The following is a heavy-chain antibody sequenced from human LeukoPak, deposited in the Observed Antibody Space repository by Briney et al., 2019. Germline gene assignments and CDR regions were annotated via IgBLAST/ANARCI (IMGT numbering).Heavy chain of an antibody. V-gene: IGHV4-34*01. D-gene: IGHD6-19*01. CDR1: GGSFSGYY. CDR2: INHSGST. J-gene: IGHJ6*02. Sequence: SETLSLTCAIYGGSFSGYYWSWIRQPPGKGLEWIGEINHSGSTNYNPSLKSRVTISVDTSKNQFSLKLSSVTAADTAVYYCARGPSFIAVAGTDYYYGMDVWSQGTTVTVSS. CDR3: ARGPSFIAVAGTDYYYGMDV.